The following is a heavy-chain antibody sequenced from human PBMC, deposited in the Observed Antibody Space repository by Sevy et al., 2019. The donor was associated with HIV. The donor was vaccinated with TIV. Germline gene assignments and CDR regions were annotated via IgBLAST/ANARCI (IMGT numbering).Heavy chain of an antibody. CDR1: GYSFTSYW. J-gene: IGHJ4*02. CDR2: IYPGDYDT. Sequence: GESLKISCKGSGYSFTSYWIGWVRQMPGKGLEWMGIIYPGDYDTRYSPSFQGQVTISADKSISTAYLQWSSLKASDTAMYYCARQLDYYDSSGYYTHFDYWGQGTLVTVSS. V-gene: IGHV5-51*01. D-gene: IGHD3-22*01. CDR3: ARQLDYYDSSGYYTHFDY.